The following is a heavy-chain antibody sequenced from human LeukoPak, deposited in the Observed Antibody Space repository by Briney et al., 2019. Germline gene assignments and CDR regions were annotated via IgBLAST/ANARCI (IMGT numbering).Heavy chain of an antibody. V-gene: IGHV3-64*01. CDR1: GFTFSSYA. Sequence: GGSLRLSCAASGFTFSSYAMHWVRQAPGKGLEYVSAISSNGGSTYYANSVKGRFTISRDNSEKTLYLQMGSLRAEDMAVYYCARGSSSLYKNWFDPWGQGTLVTVSS. CDR3: ARGSSSLYKNWFDP. D-gene: IGHD6-13*01. CDR2: ISSNGGST. J-gene: IGHJ5*02.